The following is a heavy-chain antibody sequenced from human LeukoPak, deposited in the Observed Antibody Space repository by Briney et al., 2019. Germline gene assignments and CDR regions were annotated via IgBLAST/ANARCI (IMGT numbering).Heavy chain of an antibody. Sequence: GGSLRLSCAASGFTFSSYSMNWVRQAPGKGLEWVSSISSSSSYIYYADSVKGRFTISRDNSKNTVYLQMNSLRVEDTAMYYCAREKCSGASCYSTVDYWGQGTLVTVSS. D-gene: IGHD2-15*01. CDR3: AREKCSGASCYSTVDY. J-gene: IGHJ4*02. V-gene: IGHV3-21*01. CDR2: ISSSSSYI. CDR1: GFTFSSYS.